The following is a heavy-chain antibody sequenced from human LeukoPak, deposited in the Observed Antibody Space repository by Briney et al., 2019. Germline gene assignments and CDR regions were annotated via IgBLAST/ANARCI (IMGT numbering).Heavy chain of an antibody. CDR1: GFTFSSYW. J-gene: IGHJ6*02. V-gene: IGHV3-7*01. CDR2: IKQDGSEK. Sequence: PGGSLRLSCAASGFTFSSYWMSWVRQAPGKGLEWVANIKQDGSEKYYVDSVKGRFTISRDNAKNSLYLQMNSLRAEDTAVYYCARDPPPMTYYDFWSGYYYYGMDVWGQGTTVTVSS. CDR3: ARDPPPMTYYDFWSGYYYYGMDV. D-gene: IGHD3-3*01.